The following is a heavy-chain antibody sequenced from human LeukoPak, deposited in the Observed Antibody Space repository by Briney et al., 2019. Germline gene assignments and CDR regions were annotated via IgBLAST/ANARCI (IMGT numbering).Heavy chain of an antibody. J-gene: IGHJ6*03. D-gene: IGHD6-13*01. CDR3: ARSAAAGYYYYYYMDV. V-gene: IGHV4-4*07. CDR1: GGSISSYY. Sequence: PSETLSLTCTVSGGSISSYYWSWIRQPAGKGLEWIGRIYTSGSTNYNPSLKSRVTMSVDTSKNQFSLKLSSVTAADTAVYYCARSAAAGYYYYYYMDVWGKGTTVTVSS. CDR2: IYTSGST.